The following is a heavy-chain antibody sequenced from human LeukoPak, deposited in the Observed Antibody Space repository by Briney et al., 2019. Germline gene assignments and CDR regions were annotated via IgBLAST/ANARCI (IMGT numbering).Heavy chain of an antibody. CDR2: INPNSGGT. CDR3: ARGRVSYWELLAFDI. V-gene: IGHV1-2*02. D-gene: IGHD1-26*01. CDR1: GYTFTGYY. Sequence: ASVKVSCKASGYTFTGYYMHWVRQAPGQGLEWMGWINPNSGGTNYAQKFQGRVTMTRDTSISTVYMELSRLRSDDTAVYYCARGRVSYWELLAFDIWGQGTMVTVSS. J-gene: IGHJ3*02.